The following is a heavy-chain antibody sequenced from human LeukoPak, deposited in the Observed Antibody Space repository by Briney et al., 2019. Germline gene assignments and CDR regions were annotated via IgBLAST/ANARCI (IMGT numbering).Heavy chain of an antibody. CDR3: ARGRTFDN. Sequence: SETLSLTCTVSGGSITTNYWTWIRQSPGKGLEWIGYIYYSGSTNYNPSLKSRVTISIDTSENQLSLKLSSVTAADTAVYYCARGRTFDNWGQGTLVTVSS. CDR2: IYYSGST. CDR1: GGSITTNY. J-gene: IGHJ4*02. V-gene: IGHV4-59*08.